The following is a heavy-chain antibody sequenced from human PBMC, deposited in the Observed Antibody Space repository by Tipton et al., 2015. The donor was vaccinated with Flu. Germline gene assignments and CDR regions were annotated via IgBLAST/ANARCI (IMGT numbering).Heavy chain of an antibody. CDR1: GFTFGDYA. J-gene: IGHJ4*02. CDR2: IRSKAYGGTT. CDR3: TFYVVVVPAAYFDY. Sequence: SLRLSCTASGFTFGDYAMSWVRQAPGKGLEWVGFIRSKAYGGTTEYAASVEGRFTISRDDSKSIAYLQMNSLKTEDTAVYYCTFYVVVVPAAYFDYWGQGTLVTVSS. D-gene: IGHD2-2*01. V-gene: IGHV3-49*04.